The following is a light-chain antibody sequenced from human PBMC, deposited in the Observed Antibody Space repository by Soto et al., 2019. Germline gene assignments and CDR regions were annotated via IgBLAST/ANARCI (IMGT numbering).Light chain of an antibody. CDR3: QQYKNWLTWT. J-gene: IGKJ1*01. Sequence: EIVMTQSPATLSVSPGERATLSCRASQSVSSSLAWYQHKPGQAPRLLIYGASTRATGSPARFSGSGSGTEFTLTISSLQSEDLAVYYCQQYKNWLTWTFGQGTKVEI. CDR2: GAS. V-gene: IGKV3-15*01. CDR1: QSVSSS.